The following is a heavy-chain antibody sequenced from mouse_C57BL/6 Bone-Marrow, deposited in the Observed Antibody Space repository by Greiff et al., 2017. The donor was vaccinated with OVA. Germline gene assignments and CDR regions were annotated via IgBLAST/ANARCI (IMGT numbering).Heavy chain of an antibody. CDR3: ARQGYYGPFAY. V-gene: IGHV5-6*01. CDR1: GFTFSSYG. D-gene: IGHD1-1*01. Sequence: EVQLVESGGDLVKPGGSLKLSCAASGFTFSSYGMSWVRQTPDKRLEWVATISSGGSYTYYPDSVKGRFTISRDNAKNTLYLQMSSLKSEDTAMYYCARQGYYGPFAYWGQGTLVTVSA. J-gene: IGHJ3*01. CDR2: ISSGGSYT.